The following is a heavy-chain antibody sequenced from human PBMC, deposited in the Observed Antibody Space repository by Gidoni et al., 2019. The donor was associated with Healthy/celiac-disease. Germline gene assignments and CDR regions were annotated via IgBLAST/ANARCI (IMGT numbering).Heavy chain of an antibody. CDR3: AKDRRRFTVTIDY. CDR1: GFTFDDYS. J-gene: IGHJ4*02. V-gene: IGHV3-9*01. Sequence: EVQLVESGGGLVQPGRSLRLSCAASGFTFDDYSMHWVRQAPGKGMEWVSGISWNSGSIGYADSVKGRFTISRDNAKNSLYLQMNSLRAEDTALYYCAKDRRRFTVTIDYWGQGTLVTVSS. D-gene: IGHD4-17*01. CDR2: ISWNSGSI.